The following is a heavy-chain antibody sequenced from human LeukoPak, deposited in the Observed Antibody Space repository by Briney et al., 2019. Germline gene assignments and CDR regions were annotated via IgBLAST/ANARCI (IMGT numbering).Heavy chain of an antibody. CDR3: ARSASGLDAFDI. CDR2: INHSGST. V-gene: IGHV4-30-2*01. J-gene: IGHJ3*02. CDR1: GGSISSGGYS. D-gene: IGHD5-12*01. Sequence: PSETLSLTCAVCGGSISSGGYSWSWIRQPPGKGLEWIGEINHSGSTNYNPSLKSRVTISVDTSKNQFSLKLSSVTAADTAVYYCARSASGLDAFDIWGQGTMVTVSS.